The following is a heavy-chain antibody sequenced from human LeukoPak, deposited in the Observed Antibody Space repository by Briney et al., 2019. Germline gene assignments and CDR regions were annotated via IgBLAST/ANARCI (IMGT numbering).Heavy chain of an antibody. CDR1: RFTFSTYG. Sequence: GGSLRLSCAASRFTFSTYGMHWVRQAPGKGLEWVAVISYDGSNKYYADSVKGRFTISRDNAKNSLYLQMDSLRAEDTALYYCTRGGTFYDGRGYYLAFDIWGQGTMVTVSS. CDR3: TRGGTFYDGRGYYLAFDI. D-gene: IGHD3-22*01. CDR2: ISYDGSNK. J-gene: IGHJ3*02. V-gene: IGHV3-30*03.